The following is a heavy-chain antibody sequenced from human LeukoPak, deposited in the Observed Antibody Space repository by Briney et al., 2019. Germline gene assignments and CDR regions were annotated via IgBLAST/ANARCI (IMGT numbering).Heavy chain of an antibody. V-gene: IGHV3-48*01. J-gene: IGHJ4*02. CDR3: ARSEYDFWSGYYTPFDY. CDR1: GFTFSSYS. D-gene: IGHD3-3*01. CDR2: ISSSSSTI. Sequence: GGSLRLSCAASGFTFSSYSMNWVRQAPGKGLEWVSYISSSSSTIYYADSVKGRFTISRDNAKNSLYLQINSLRAEDTAVYYCARSEYDFWSGYYTPFDYWGQGTLVTVSS.